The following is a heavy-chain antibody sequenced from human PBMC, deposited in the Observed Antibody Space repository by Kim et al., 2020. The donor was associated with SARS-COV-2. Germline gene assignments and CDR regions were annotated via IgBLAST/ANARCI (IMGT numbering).Heavy chain of an antibody. V-gene: IGHV3-23*01. Sequence: GGSLRLSCAASGFTFSSYAMSWVRQAPGKGLEWVSAITHSGGDTYHADSVKGRFTISRDNSKNTLYLQMNSLRVEDTAVYYCAKGSSSSRPYYFDYWGQGTLVTVSS. CDR1: GFTFSSYA. J-gene: IGHJ4*02. CDR3: AKGSSSSRPYYFDY. D-gene: IGHD2-15*01. CDR2: ITHSGGDT.